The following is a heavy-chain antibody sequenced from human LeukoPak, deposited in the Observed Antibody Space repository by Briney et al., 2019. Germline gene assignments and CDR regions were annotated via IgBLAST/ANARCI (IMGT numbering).Heavy chain of an antibody. CDR1: GGSFNTYY. CDR3: AHSSDYQQY. CDR2: INHSGST. Sequence: AETLSLTCAVYGGSFNTYYWSWIRQPPGKGLEWIGEINHSGSTNYNPSLKGRVTISVDTSQNQVSLKLSSVTAADTAVYYCAHSSDYQQYCGQGTLVTDSS. V-gene: IGHV4-34*01. D-gene: IGHD3-22*01. J-gene: IGHJ1*01.